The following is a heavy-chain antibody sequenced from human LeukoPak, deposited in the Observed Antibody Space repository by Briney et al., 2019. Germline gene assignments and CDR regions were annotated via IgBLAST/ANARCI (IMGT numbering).Heavy chain of an antibody. J-gene: IGHJ4*02. V-gene: IGHV1-2*02. Sequence: GASVKVSCKASGYTFTGYYMHWVRQAPGQGLEWMGWIYPNSGGTNYAQKFQGRVTMTRDTSISTAYMELSRLRSDDTAVYYCARAGWNSKKAYDYWGQGTLVTVSP. CDR2: IYPNSGGT. D-gene: IGHD1-7*01. CDR3: ARAGWNSKKAYDY. CDR1: GYTFTGYY.